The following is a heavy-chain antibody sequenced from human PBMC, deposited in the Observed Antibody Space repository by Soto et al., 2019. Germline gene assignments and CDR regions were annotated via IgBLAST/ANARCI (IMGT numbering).Heavy chain of an antibody. CDR3: ARSRRGVPDSGSRKPPYSSLEC. Sequence: LGESLKISCKGSGYSFTSYWISWVRQMPGKGLEWMGRIDPSDSYTNYSPSFQGHVTISADKSISTAYLQWSSLKASDTAMYYCARSRRGVPDSGSRKPPYSSLECWGKLTMITVAS. CDR2: IDPSDSYT. J-gene: IGHJ3*01. CDR1: GYSFTSYW. V-gene: IGHV5-10-1*01. D-gene: IGHD1-26*01.